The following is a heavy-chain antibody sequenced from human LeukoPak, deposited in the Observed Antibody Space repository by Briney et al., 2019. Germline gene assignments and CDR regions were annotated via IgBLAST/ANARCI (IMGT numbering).Heavy chain of an antibody. D-gene: IGHD3-22*01. CDR2: IYTSGNT. CDR3: ARDRYYYDSSGYYSAFDT. CDR1: GGSISSGSYY. J-gene: IGHJ3*02. V-gene: IGHV4-61*02. Sequence: SQTLSLTCTVSGGSISSGSYYWSWLRQPAGKGLEWIGRIYTSGNTNYNPSLKSRVTMSVDTSKNQFSLKLRSVTAADTAVYYCARDRYYYDSSGYYSAFDTWGQGTMVTVSS.